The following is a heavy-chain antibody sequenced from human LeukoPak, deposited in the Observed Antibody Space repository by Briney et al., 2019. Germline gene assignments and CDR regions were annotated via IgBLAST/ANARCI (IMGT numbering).Heavy chain of an antibody. CDR2: IIPIFGTA. Sequence: SMKVSCKASGGTCSSYAISWVRQAPGQGLEWIGRIIPIFGTANYAQKFQGRVTITTDESTSTAYMELSSLRSEDTAVYYCARLAPIFGPYREYYFDYWGQGTLVTVSS. D-gene: IGHD3-3*01. J-gene: IGHJ4*02. CDR1: GGTCSSYA. CDR3: ARLAPIFGPYREYYFDY. V-gene: IGHV1-69*05.